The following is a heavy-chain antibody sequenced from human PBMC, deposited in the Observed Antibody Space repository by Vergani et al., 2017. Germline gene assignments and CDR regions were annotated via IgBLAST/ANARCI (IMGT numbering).Heavy chain of an antibody. CDR3: ARDRRRWQRAEY. J-gene: IGHJ4*02. Sequence: QVRLQESGPGLVKPSETLSPICTVSGVSITTYYWSWVREPPGKGLEWLGYIYYSGSTTYNHSLKSRLTISVDTSKSQFALRLRYVTAADTALYYCARDRRRWQRAEYWGEGAQVTVSS. CDR1: GVSITTYY. V-gene: IGHV4-59*01. D-gene: IGHD2-15*01. CDR2: IYYSGST.